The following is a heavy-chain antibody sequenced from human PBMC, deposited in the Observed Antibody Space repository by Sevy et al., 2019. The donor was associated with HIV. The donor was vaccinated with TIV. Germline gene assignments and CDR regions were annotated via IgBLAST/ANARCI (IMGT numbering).Heavy chain of an antibody. CDR2: ISGSGGST. J-gene: IGHJ6*03. V-gene: IGHV3-23*01. Sequence: GGSLRLSCAASGFTISSYAMSWVRQAPGKGLEWVSAISGSGGSTYYADSVKGRFTISRDNSKNTLYLQMNSLRAEDTAVYYCAKDGFKPSVGDENYYYYYMDVWGKGTTVTVSS. D-gene: IGHD3-16*01. CDR1: GFTISSYA. CDR3: AKDGFKPSVGDENYYYYYMDV.